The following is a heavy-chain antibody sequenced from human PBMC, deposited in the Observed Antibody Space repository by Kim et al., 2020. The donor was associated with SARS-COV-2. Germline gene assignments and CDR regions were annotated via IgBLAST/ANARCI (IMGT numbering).Heavy chain of an antibody. D-gene: IGHD3-10*01. CDR3: ANHRGYGSGSYDY. J-gene: IGHJ4*02. V-gene: IGHV3-30*02. Sequence: YADSVKGRFTISRDNAKSTLYLQMKSLRAEDTAVYYCANHRGYGSGSYDYWGQGTLVTVSS.